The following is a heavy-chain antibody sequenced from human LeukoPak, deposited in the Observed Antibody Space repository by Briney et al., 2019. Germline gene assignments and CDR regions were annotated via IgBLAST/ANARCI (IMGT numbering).Heavy chain of an antibody. Sequence: ASVKVSCKASGYTFTGYYMHWVRQAPGQGLEWMGWINPNSGGTNYAQKFQGRVTMTRDTSISTAYMELSRLRSDDTAVYYCARSFITMVRGAMEYWGQGTLVTVSS. CDR3: ARSFITMVRGAMEY. CDR2: INPNSGGT. V-gene: IGHV1-2*02. D-gene: IGHD3-10*01. J-gene: IGHJ4*02. CDR1: GYTFTGYY.